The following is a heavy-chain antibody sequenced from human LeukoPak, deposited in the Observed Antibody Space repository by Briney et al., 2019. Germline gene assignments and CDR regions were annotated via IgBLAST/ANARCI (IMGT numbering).Heavy chain of an antibody. CDR1: GFTFSSYA. Sequence: GGSLRLSCAASGFTFSSYAMSWVRQAPGKGLEWVSGISASGGSTYYADSVKGRFTISRDNSKNTLYLQMNSLTAEDTAVYYCAKPIVVVPSAMFDYWGQGTLVTVSS. V-gene: IGHV3-23*01. D-gene: IGHD2-2*01. J-gene: IGHJ4*02. CDR3: AKPIVVVPSAMFDY. CDR2: ISASGGST.